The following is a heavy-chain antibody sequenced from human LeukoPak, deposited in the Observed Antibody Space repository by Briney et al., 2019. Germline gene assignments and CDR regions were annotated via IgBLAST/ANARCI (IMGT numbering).Heavy chain of an antibody. J-gene: IGHJ3*02. CDR3: ARRRRGYNGYEDAFDI. CDR1: GGPISSYY. CDR2: LYYSGRT. V-gene: IGHV4-59*08. Sequence: PSETLSLTCTVSGGPISSYYWSWIRQPPGKGLEWIGYLYYSGRTNYNPSLKSRVTISVHMSKNQFSLKLTSMTAADTAVYYCARRRRGYNGYEDAFDIWGQGTMVTVSS. D-gene: IGHD5-12*01.